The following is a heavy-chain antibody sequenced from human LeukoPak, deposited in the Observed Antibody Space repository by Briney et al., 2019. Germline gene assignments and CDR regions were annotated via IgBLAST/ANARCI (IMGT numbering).Heavy chain of an antibody. D-gene: IGHD3/OR15-3a*01. V-gene: IGHV4-39*07. CDR3: AREVGLNWFDP. Sequence: SETLSLTCTVSGGSISSSSYYWGWIRQPSGKGLEWIGSIYYSGSTYYNPSLKSRVTISVDTSKNQFSLKLSSVTAADTAVYYCAREVGLNWFDPWGQGTLVTVSS. CDR1: GGSISSSSYY. CDR2: IYYSGST. J-gene: IGHJ5*02.